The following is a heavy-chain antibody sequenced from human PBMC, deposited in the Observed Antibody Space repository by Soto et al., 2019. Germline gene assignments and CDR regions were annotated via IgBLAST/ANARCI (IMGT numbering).Heavy chain of an antibody. CDR2: INHSGST. V-gene: IGHV4-34*01. CDR3: ARAYYGSGSVDY. J-gene: IGHJ4*02. Sequence: QVQLQQWGAGLLKPSETLSLTCAVYGGSFSGYYWSWIRQPPGKGLEWIGEINHSGSTNYNPSLKSRVTISVDTSKNQFSLKLSSVTAADTAVYYCARAYYGSGSVDYWGQETLVTVSS. D-gene: IGHD3-10*01. CDR1: GGSFSGYY.